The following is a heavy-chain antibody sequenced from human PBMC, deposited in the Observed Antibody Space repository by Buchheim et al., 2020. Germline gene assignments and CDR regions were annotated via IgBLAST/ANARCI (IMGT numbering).Heavy chain of an antibody. CDR2: IKQDGSEK. CDR1: GFTFSNSW. V-gene: IGHV3-7*01. CDR3: ARMHDFWAAYPYYCDY. J-gene: IGHJ4*02. Sequence: EVQLVESGGGLVQPGGSLRLSCVASGFTFSNSWMSWVRQSPGKGLEWVANIKQDGSEKYYMDSVKGRFTIPRDNAKNSLNLQMNSLRAEDTAVYYCARMHDFWAAYPYYCDYWGQGAL. D-gene: IGHD3/OR15-3a*01.